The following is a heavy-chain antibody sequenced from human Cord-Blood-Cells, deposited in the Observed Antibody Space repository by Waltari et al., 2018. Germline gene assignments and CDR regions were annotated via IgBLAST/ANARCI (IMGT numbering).Heavy chain of an antibody. CDR2: MDPNSCNT. CDR1: GYTFTSYD. J-gene: IGHJ4*02. Sequence: QVQLVQSGAEVKKPGASVKVSCKASGYTFTSYDINWVRQATGQGLEWMGWMDPNSCNTGYSQEFQGRVTMTRNTSISTAYMELSSLGSEDTAVYYCARGFQLADYWGQGTLVTVSS. D-gene: IGHD6-6*01. V-gene: IGHV1-8*01. CDR3: ARGFQLADY.